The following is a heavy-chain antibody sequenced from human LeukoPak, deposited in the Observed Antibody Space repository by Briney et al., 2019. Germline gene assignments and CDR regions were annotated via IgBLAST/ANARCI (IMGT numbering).Heavy chain of an antibody. V-gene: IGHV3-74*01. Sequence: GGSLRLSCAASGFAFTTYWMHWVRQAPGKGRVWDSRIDTDKNIVNYADSVAGRFTISRDNAKNTLRLQMNSVRVEDTAVYYCARGVAGSGSYYNVGFDFWGQGALVTVSS. J-gene: IGHJ4*02. CDR3: ARGVAGSGSYYNVGFDF. CDR2: IDTDKNIV. CDR1: GFAFTTYW. D-gene: IGHD3-10*01.